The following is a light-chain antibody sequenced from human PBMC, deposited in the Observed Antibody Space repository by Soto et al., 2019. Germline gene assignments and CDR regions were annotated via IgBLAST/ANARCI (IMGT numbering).Light chain of an antibody. CDR1: YSDIGAYNY. CDR2: EVT. V-gene: IGLV2-8*01. J-gene: IGLJ2*01. Sequence: QSALTQPPSASGSPGQSVTISCTGTYSDIGAYNYVSWYQQRPGEAPKLIIYEVTKRPSGVPDRIFASKSGNTASLTVSGLQADDEADYYCQSYDSNLDGSVIFGGGTKLTVL. CDR3: QSYDSNLDGSVI.